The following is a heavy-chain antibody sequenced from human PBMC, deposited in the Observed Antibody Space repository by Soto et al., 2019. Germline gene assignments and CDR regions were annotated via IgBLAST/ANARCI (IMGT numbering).Heavy chain of an antibody. D-gene: IGHD1-26*01. CDR2: INSDGSST. J-gene: IGHJ6*02. CDR1: GFTFSSYW. CDR3: ARDLSGVGATPGYYGMDV. V-gene: IGHV3-74*01. Sequence: GGSLRLSCAASGFTFSSYWMHWVRQAPGKGLVWVSRINSDGSSTSYADSVKGRFTISRDNAKNTLYLQMNSLRAEDTAVYYCARDLSGVGATPGYYGMDVWGQGTTVTVSS.